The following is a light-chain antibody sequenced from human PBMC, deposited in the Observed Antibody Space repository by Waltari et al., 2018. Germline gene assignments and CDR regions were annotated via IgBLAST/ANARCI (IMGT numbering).Light chain of an antibody. V-gene: IGKV3-15*01. CDR2: GVS. CDR1: QSVSFK. CDR3: NQYYYWPYT. Sequence: ETVMTQSPATLSVSPGDRVTLSCRASQSVSFKLAWYQQKPGQVPRLLIYGVSPRATGFPARFSGSGSGTEFTLTISSLQSEDFAVYYCNQYYYWPYTFGLGTKLELK. J-gene: IGKJ2*01.